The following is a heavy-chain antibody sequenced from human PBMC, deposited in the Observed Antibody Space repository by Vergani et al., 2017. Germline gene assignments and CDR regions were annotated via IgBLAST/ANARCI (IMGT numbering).Heavy chain of an antibody. Sequence: QVQLVESGGGVVQPGRSLRLSCAASGFTFSSSAMHWVRQAPGKGLEWVAVISYDGSNKYYADSVKGRFTISRDNSKNTLYLQMNSLSAEDTAVYYCARENTGIAARPNLHYYYYYIDVWGKGTTVTVSS. D-gene: IGHD6-6*01. CDR3: ARENTGIAARPNLHYYYYYIDV. CDR2: ISYDGSNK. V-gene: IGHV3-30-3*01. J-gene: IGHJ6*03. CDR1: GFTFSSSA.